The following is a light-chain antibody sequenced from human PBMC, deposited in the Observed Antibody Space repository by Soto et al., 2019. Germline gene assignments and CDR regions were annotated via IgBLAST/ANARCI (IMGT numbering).Light chain of an antibody. CDR3: QQYNNWPRV. J-gene: IGKJ2*01. Sequence: EILMTQSPGTLSVSPGERATLSCRASQSVSSNLAWYQQKPGQAPRLLIYGASTRATGIPARFSGSGSGTEFTLTISSLQYEDFAVYYCQQYNNWPRVFGQGTKLEIK. CDR2: GAS. V-gene: IGKV3-15*01. CDR1: QSVSSN.